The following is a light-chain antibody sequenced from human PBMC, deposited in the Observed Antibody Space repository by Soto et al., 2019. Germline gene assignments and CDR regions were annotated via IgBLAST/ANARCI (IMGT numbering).Light chain of an antibody. J-gene: IGLJ7*01. Sequence: QAVVTQPPSASGTHGQRVTISCSGSSSNIGSNYVYWYQQLPGTAPKLLIYRNNQRPSGVPDRFSGSKSGTSASLAISGLRSEDEADYYCAAWDDSLSGPVFGTGTQLTVL. CDR3: AAWDDSLSGPV. CDR1: SSNIGSNY. V-gene: IGLV1-47*01. CDR2: RNN.